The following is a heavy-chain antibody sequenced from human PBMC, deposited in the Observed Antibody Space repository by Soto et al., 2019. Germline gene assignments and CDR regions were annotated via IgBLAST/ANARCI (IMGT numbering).Heavy chain of an antibody. CDR3: ARGHKGGDYYDSSGYYVRSEDYGMDV. D-gene: IGHD3-22*01. CDR1: GYTFTSYY. CDR2: INPSGGST. J-gene: IGHJ6*02. V-gene: IGHV1-46*01. Sequence: ASVKVSCKASGYTFTSYYMHWVRQAPGQGLEWMGIINPSGGSTSYAQKFQGRVTMTRDTSTSTVYMELSSLRSEDTAVYYCARGHKGGDYYDSSGYYVRSEDYGMDVWG.